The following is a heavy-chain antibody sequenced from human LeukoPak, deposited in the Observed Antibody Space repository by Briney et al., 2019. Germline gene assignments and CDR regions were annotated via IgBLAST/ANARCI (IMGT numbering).Heavy chain of an antibody. CDR3: AKWELLGYYFDY. V-gene: IGHV3-23*01. CDR2: IGGSGVST. Sequence: GGSLRLSCAASGFTFSSYAMSWVRQAPGKGLEWVSAIGGSGVSTYYADSVKGRFAISRANSKNTLYLQMNSLRAEDTALYYCAKWELLGYYFDYWGQGTLVTVSS. D-gene: IGHD1-26*01. J-gene: IGHJ4*02. CDR1: GFTFSSYA.